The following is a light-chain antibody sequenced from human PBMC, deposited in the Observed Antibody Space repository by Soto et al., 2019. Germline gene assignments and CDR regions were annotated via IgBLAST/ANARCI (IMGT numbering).Light chain of an antibody. V-gene: IGKV3-15*01. CDR2: SAS. J-gene: IGKJ1*01. CDR1: QGVTSN. Sequence: EIVMTQSPATLSVSPGERATLSCRASQGVTSNLAWYQQKPGQAPRLLIYSASTRATGIPARFSGSGSGTEFTLTISRLQSEDFAIYFCQQYNTWPETFGQGTKVEIK. CDR3: QQYNTWPET.